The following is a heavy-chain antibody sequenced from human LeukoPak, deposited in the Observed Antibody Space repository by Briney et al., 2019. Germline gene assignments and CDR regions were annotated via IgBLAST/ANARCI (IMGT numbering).Heavy chain of an antibody. V-gene: IGHV4-34*01. D-gene: IGHD1-14*01. CDR1: GGSFSGYY. CDR3: ARGNRGYDDAFDI. Sequence: SSGTLSLTCAVYGGSFSGYYWSWIRQPPGKGLGWIGEINHSGSTNYNPSLKSRVTISVDTSKNQFSLKLSSVTAADTAVYYCARGNRGYDDAFDIWGQGTMVTVSS. CDR2: INHSGST. J-gene: IGHJ3*02.